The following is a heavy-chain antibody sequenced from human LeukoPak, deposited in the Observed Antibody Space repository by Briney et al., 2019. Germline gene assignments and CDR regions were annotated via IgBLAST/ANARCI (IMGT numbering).Heavy chain of an antibody. CDR3: ADMVQGVIVGPNFYSYYMDV. D-gene: IGHD3-10*01. J-gene: IGHJ6*03. CDR1: GGSIGSHLFY. V-gene: IGHV4-39*01. Sequence: SSETLSLTCTVSGGSIGSHLFYWAWIRQPPGKGLEWIGSIYYSGSTYYNPSLKSRVTMSVDTSKNQFSLKLTSVTAADTAVYFCADMVQGVIVGPNFYSYYMDVWGKGATVTVS. CDR2: IYYSGST.